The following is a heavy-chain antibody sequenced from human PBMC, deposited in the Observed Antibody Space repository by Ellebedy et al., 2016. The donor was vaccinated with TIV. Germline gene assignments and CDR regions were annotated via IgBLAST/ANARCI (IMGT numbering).Heavy chain of an antibody. D-gene: IGHD2-2*01. V-gene: IGHV3-33*01. CDR2: IWFDGSKE. J-gene: IGHJ4*02. CDR1: GFTFGRYG. CDR3: ARPSYQLLSYYFDS. Sequence: PGGSLRFSCAASGFTFGRYGMHWVRQAPGKGLEWVAVIWFDGSKEFYADSVKGRFTISRDDSKNEVFLQMSSLRAEDTAVYYCARPSYQLLSYYFDSWGQGTLVTVSS.